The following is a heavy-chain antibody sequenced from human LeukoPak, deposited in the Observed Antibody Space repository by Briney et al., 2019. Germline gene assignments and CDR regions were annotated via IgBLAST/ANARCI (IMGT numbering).Heavy chain of an antibody. V-gene: IGHV1-69*13. CDR3: ARGEIVVVPAALYGMDV. CDR1: GGTFSSYA. CDR2: IIPIFGTA. D-gene: IGHD2-2*01. Sequence: ASVKVSCKASGGTFSSYAISWVRQAPGQGLEWMGGIIPIFGTANYAQKFQGRVTITADESTSTAYMELSSLRSEDTAVYYCARGEIVVVPAALYGMDVWGQGTTVTVFS. J-gene: IGHJ6*02.